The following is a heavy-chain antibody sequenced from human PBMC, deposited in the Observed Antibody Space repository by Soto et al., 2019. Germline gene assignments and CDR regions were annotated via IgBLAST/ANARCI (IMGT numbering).Heavy chain of an antibody. D-gene: IGHD2-15*01. CDR3: ARGIATGQLDP. CDR1: GYTFTRYT. CDR2: INPDNGNT. Sequence: ASVKVSCKASGYTFTRYTMNWVRQAPGQRLEWMGWINPDNGNTKSSQKFQDRVIITRDTSASTTYMDLSSLRSEDTAVYYCARGIATGQLDPWGQGTLVTVSS. V-gene: IGHV1-3*01. J-gene: IGHJ5*02.